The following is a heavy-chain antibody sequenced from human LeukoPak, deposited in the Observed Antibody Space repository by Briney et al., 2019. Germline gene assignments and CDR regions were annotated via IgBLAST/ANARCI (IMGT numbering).Heavy chain of an antibody. CDR1: GFTFSNYA. J-gene: IGHJ4*02. D-gene: IGHD3-22*01. CDR2: MSGTSGST. V-gene: IGHV3-23*01. Sequence: GGSLRLSCAASGFTFSNYAMSWVRQAPGKGLEGVSAMSGTSGSTWYADSVKGRFTISRDNSKNTLYLQMNSLGAEDTAVYYCAKDVERSGYYLFDYWGQGTLVTVSS. CDR3: AKDVERSGYYLFDY.